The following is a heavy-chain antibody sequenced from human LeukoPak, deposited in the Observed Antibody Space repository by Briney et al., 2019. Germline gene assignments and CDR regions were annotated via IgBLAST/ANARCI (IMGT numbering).Heavy chain of an antibody. V-gene: IGHV1-69*13. CDR1: GGTFSSYK. Sequence: SVKVSCKTSGGTFSSYKMHWVRQAPGQGLEWMGAIIPVLTTPDYAQKFQGRVTITADESTRTAYLGLNSLMPEDTAVYYCARAPEYSTSSGSPWEEYFQHWGQGTLIIVSS. J-gene: IGHJ1*01. CDR3: ARAPEYSTSSGSPWEEYFQH. D-gene: IGHD6-6*01. CDR2: IIPVLTTP.